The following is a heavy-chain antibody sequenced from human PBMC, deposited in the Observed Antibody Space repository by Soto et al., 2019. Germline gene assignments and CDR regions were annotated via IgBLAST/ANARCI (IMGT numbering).Heavy chain of an antibody. Sequence: VQLVESGGGVVQPGRSLRLSFAASGFTFSDYAMHWVRQAPGKGLEWVAVVSHDGRNTHYADSVKGRFTISRDSSKNTVPLEMTRLRAEDTAVYYCAKGGRQWLVTSDFNYWGQGALVTVSS. CDR1: GFTFSDYA. CDR2: VSHDGRNT. CDR3: AKGGRQWLVTSDFNY. J-gene: IGHJ4*02. V-gene: IGHV3-30*18. D-gene: IGHD6-19*01.